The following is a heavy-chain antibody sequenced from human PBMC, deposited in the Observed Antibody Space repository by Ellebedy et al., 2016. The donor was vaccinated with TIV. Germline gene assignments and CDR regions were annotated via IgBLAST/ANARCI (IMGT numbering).Heavy chain of an antibody. CDR2: VGTAGDS. Sequence: GESLKISCSASGFTFSNNAMSLVRQAPGKGLEWVSAVGTAGDSYYPDSVKGRFTIARENAQNSLYLQMNSLPAGDPAVYYCVRRSRTVGGIYYHTGMDVWGQGTTVTVAS. D-gene: IGHD3-10*01. CDR3: VRRSRTVGGIYYHTGMDV. CDR1: GFTFSNNA. V-gene: IGHV3-13*01. J-gene: IGHJ6*02.